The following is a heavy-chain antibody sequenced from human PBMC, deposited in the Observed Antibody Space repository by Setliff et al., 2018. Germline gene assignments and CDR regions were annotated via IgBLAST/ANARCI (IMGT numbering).Heavy chain of an antibody. J-gene: IGHJ6*03. V-gene: IGHV4-4*07. CDR2: IYIGGSA. CDR3: AREQWLDPPGYYYVDV. CDR1: GGSISSYY. D-gene: IGHD6-19*01. Sequence: SETLSLTCTVSGGSISSYYWSWIRQPAGKGLEWIGHIYIGGSANYNPSLKSRVAMSIDTSKNQFSLKLNSVTAADMAVYYCAREQWLDPPGYYYVDVWAKGTTVTVSS.